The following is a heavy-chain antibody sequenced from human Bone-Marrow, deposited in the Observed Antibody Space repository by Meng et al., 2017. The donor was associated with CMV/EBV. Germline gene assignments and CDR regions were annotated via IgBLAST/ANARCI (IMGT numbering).Heavy chain of an antibody. J-gene: IGHJ4*02. CDR3: AKDGEVPVGIFDS. V-gene: IGHV3-23*03. CDR1: GFTFSNYA. CDR2: IYRGGTSQ. D-gene: IGHD1-14*01. Sequence: GESLKISCAASGFTFSNYAMSWVRQAPGKGLEWVSLIYRGGTSQDYADSVKGRLIVSRDNSKNILYLEMNSPRAEDTAVYYCAKDGEVPVGIFDSWGQGTLVTVSS.